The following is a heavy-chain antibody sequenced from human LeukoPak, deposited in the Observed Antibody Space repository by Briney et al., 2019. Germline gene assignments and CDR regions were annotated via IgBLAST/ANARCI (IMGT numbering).Heavy chain of an antibody. Sequence: GGSLRLSCAASGFTFSSYAMSWVRQAPGKGLEWVSGISGSGGSTYYADSVKGRFTISRDNSKNTLYLQMDSLRAEDTAIYYCARRHDAFDIWGQGTMVTVSS. V-gene: IGHV3-23*01. CDR2: ISGSGGST. CDR3: ARRHDAFDI. CDR1: GFTFSSYA. J-gene: IGHJ3*02.